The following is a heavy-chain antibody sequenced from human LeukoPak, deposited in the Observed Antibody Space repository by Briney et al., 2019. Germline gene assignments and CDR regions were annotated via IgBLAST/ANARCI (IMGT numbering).Heavy chain of an antibody. V-gene: IGHV3-30*02. Sequence: GSLRLSCAASGFTFSSYAMHWVRQAPGKGLEWVTFIRYDGTNKYYADSVKGRFAISRDNSKNTLYLQMNSLRAEDTAVYYCARDHYYDSSGYLDYWGQGTLVTVSS. D-gene: IGHD3-22*01. J-gene: IGHJ4*02. CDR1: GFTFSSYA. CDR2: IRYDGTNK. CDR3: ARDHYYDSSGYLDY.